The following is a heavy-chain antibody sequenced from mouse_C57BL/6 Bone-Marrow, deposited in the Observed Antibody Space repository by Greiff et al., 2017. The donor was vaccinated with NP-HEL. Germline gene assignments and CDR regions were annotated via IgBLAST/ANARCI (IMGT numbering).Heavy chain of an antibody. V-gene: IGHV2-5*01. Sequence: VKLQESGPGLVQPSQSLSITCTVSGFSLTSYGVHWVRQSPGKGLEWLGVIWRGGSTDYNAAFMSRLSITKDNSKSQVFFKMNSLQADDTAIYYCAKNSNFLYYAMDYWGQGTSVTVSS. CDR3: AKNSNFLYYAMDY. CDR1: GFSLTSYG. J-gene: IGHJ4*01. D-gene: IGHD2-5*01. CDR2: IWRGGST.